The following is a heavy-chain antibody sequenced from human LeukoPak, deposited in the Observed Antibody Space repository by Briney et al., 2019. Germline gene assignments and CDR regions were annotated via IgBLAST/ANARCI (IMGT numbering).Heavy chain of an antibody. CDR1: GFTFSSYS. V-gene: IGHV3-21*01. D-gene: IGHD2-21*01. Sequence: GGSLRLSCAASGFTFSSYSMNWVRQAPGKGLEWVSSISSSSSYIYYADSVKGRFTISRDNAKNSLYLQMNSLRAEDTAVYYCARAPPHMPILWEDYWGQGTLVTVSS. J-gene: IGHJ4*02. CDR2: ISSSSSYI. CDR3: ARAPPHMPILWEDY.